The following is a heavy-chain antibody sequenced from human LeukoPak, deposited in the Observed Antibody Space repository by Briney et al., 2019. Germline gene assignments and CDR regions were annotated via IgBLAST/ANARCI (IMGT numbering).Heavy chain of an antibody. CDR3: AKGARYYDSSGEIDY. J-gene: IGHJ4*02. Sequence: GGSLRLSCAASAFTFSSYAMHWVRQAPGKGLEWVTFTSYDGSNKYYADSVQGRFTISRDNSKNTLYLQMNSLRAEDTAVYYCAKGARYYDSSGEIDYWGQGTLVTVSS. V-gene: IGHV3-30-3*01. CDR1: AFTFSSYA. D-gene: IGHD3-22*01. CDR2: TSYDGSNK.